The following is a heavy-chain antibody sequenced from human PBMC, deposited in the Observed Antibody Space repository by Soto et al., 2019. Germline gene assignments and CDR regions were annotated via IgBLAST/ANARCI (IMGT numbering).Heavy chain of an antibody. V-gene: IGHV1-69*02. Sequence: QVQLVQSGAEVKKPGASVKVSCNGSGGTFSSYTISWVRQAHGQGLEWMGRITPILGIANHAQTFQGRVXXXXXXXXXXXXXXXXXXXXXXTAVXXXXXXXRSSGMDVWGQGTPVTVSS. CDR3: XXXXRSSGMDV. CDR2: ITPILGIA. CDR1: GGTFSSYT. J-gene: IGHJ6*02.